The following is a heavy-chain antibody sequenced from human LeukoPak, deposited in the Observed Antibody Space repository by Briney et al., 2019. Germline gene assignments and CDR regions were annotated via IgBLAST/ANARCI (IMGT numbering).Heavy chain of an antibody. J-gene: IGHJ4*02. V-gene: IGHV1-69*05. CDR2: IIPIFGTA. D-gene: IGHD3-22*01. CDR1: GCTFTSYA. Sequence: ASVKVSCKASGCTFTSYAISWVRQAPGQGLEWMGGIIPIFGTANYAQQFQGRVTITTDESTSTAYMVLSSLISEDTAVYYCATSQDLKYYYDSSGYYRFDYWGQGTLVTVSS. CDR3: ATSQDLKYYYDSSGYYRFDY.